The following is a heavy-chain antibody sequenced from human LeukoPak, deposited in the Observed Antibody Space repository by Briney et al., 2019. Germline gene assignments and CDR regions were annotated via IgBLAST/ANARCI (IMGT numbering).Heavy chain of an antibody. CDR3: ARLSPVAKNDY. Sequence: SETLSLTCTVSGGSISSYYWSWIRQPPGKGLEWIGYIYYSGSTNYNPSLKSRVTISVDTSKNQFSLKLSSVTAADTAVYYCARLSPVAKNDYWGQGTLVTVSS. CDR1: GGSISSYY. V-gene: IGHV4-59*08. CDR2: IYYSGST. D-gene: IGHD5-12*01. J-gene: IGHJ4*02.